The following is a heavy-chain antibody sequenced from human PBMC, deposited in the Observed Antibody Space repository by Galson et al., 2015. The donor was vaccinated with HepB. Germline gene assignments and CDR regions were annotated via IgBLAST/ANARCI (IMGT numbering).Heavy chain of an antibody. V-gene: IGHV1-69*02. D-gene: IGHD2-21*02. CDR2: IIPILGIA. CDR1: GGTFSSYT. J-gene: IGHJ5*02. Sequence: SVKVSCKASGGTFSSYTISWVRQAPGQGLEWMGRIIPILGIANYAQKFQGRVTITADKSTSTAYMELSSLRSEDTAVYYCAGLGCGGDCYSPYNWFDPWGPGTLVTVSS. CDR3: AGLGCGGDCYSPYNWFDP.